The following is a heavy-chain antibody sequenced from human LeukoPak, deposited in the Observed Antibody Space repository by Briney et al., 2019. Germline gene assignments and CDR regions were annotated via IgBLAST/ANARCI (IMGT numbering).Heavy chain of an antibody. CDR2: IHSGGST. CDR1: GGSISYYY. Sequence: PSETLSLTCTVSGGSISYYYWTWIRQPAGKGLEWIGRIHSGGSTNYNPSLKSRVTMSVDTSKNQFSLRLSSVTAADTAVYYCARDPHGSSGWYDYWGQGILVTVSS. D-gene: IGHD6-19*01. CDR3: ARDPHGSSGWYDY. V-gene: IGHV4-4*07. J-gene: IGHJ4*02.